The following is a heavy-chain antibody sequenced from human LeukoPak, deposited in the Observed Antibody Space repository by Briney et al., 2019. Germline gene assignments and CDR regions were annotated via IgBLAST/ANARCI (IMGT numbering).Heavy chain of an antibody. D-gene: IGHD4-17*01. V-gene: IGHV3-30*04. CDR2: ISYDGSNK. Sequence: GGSLRLSCTASGFTFSSYAMHWVRQAPGKGLEWVAVISYDGSNKYYADSVKGRFTISRDNSKNTLYLQMNSLRAEDTAVYSCARGWAFDGDYRFDYWGQGTLVTVSS. J-gene: IGHJ4*02. CDR1: GFTFSSYA. CDR3: ARGWAFDGDYRFDY.